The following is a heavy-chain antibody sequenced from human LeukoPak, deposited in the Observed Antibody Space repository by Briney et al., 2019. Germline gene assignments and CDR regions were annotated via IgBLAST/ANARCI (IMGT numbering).Heavy chain of an antibody. Sequence: PSETLSLTCTVSGGSISSCFWSWIRQPPGKGLEWLGCIDYRGSTQYNPSLKSRVTISVDTSKQQFSLELSSVTAADTAVYYCARDLELERNRWNYFESWGQGTLVTVSS. CDR2: IDYRGST. CDR3: ARDLELERNRWNYFES. D-gene: IGHD1-1*01. J-gene: IGHJ4*02. V-gene: IGHV4-59*01. CDR1: GGSISSCF.